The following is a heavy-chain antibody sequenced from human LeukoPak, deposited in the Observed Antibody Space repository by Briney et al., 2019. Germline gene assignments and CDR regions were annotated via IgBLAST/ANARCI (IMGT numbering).Heavy chain of an antibody. V-gene: IGHV3-53*01. CDR1: GFCVTNNY. D-gene: IGHD5-24*01. CDR3: ARGDGYNFFDY. CDR2: FYVGGAT. Sequence: GGSLRLSCAVSGFCVTNNYMSWVSQAPGKGLEWVSVFYVGGATYYADSVKGRFTISRDNSENTLYLQMKSLRAEDTAVYYCARGDGYNFFDYWGQGTLVTVSS. J-gene: IGHJ4*02.